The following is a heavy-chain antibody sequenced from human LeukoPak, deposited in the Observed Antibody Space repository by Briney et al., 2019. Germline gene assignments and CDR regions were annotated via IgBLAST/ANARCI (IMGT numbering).Heavy chain of an antibody. Sequence: RTSETLSLTCAVYGGSFSGYYWSWIRQPPGKGLEWIGEINHSGSTNYNPSLKSRVTISVDTSKNQFSLKLSSVTAADTAVYYCARVLKDIVVVVAATGYFDYWGQGTLVTVSS. CDR2: INHSGST. CDR3: ARVLKDIVVVVAATGYFDY. J-gene: IGHJ4*02. D-gene: IGHD2-15*01. V-gene: IGHV4-34*01. CDR1: GGSFSGYY.